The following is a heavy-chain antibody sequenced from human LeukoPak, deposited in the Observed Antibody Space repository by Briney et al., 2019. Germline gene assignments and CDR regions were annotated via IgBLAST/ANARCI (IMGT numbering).Heavy chain of an antibody. D-gene: IGHD2-15*01. J-gene: IGHJ5*02. V-gene: IGHV4-59*01. Sequence: PSETLSLTCTVSGVSITSYYWSWIRQPPGKGLEWIGYIYYSGTTNYNPSLKSRVTISVDTSKNQFSLKVNSVTAADTAVYYCVRSKSGAYGWFDPWGQGTLVTVFS. CDR1: GVSITSYY. CDR3: VRSKSGAYGWFDP. CDR2: IYYSGTT.